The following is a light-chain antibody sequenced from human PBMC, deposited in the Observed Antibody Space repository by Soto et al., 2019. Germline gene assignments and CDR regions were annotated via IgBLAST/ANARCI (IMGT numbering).Light chain of an antibody. CDR2: GAS. Sequence: DTPMTQSPSTLSASVGDTVTITCRARQNINNWLAWYQQKPEKVPKLLIYGASTLEDGVPSRFSGSRSGTEFTLTINSLQPDDFANYYCQRYDGYFGQGTKLEIK. CDR3: QRYDGY. CDR1: QNINNW. J-gene: IGKJ2*01. V-gene: IGKV1-5*01.